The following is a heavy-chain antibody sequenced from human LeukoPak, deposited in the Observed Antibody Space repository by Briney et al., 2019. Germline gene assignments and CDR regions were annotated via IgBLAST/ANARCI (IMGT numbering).Heavy chain of an antibody. Sequence: SVKVSCKATGGTFSSYAISWVRQDPGQGLEWMGGIIPIFGTVNYAQKFQGRVTITADKSTSTAYMELSSLRSEDTAVYFCARSLFRFLEWSYRSYYYYYMDVWGKGTTVTVSS. J-gene: IGHJ6*03. CDR2: IIPIFGTV. V-gene: IGHV1-69*06. D-gene: IGHD3-3*01. CDR1: GGTFSSYA. CDR3: ARSLFRFLEWSYRSYYYYYMDV.